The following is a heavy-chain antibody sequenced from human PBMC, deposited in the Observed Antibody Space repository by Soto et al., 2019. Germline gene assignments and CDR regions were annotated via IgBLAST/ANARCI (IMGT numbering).Heavy chain of an antibody. D-gene: IGHD2-8*01. V-gene: IGHV3-30*18. Sequence: PGGSLRLSCAASGFTFSSYGMHWVRQAPGKGLEWVAVISYDGSNKYYADSVKGRFTISRDNSKNTLYLQMNSLRAEDTAVYYCAKDREYCTNGVCYTREPGYGMDVWGQGTTVTVSS. J-gene: IGHJ6*02. CDR3: AKDREYCTNGVCYTREPGYGMDV. CDR2: ISYDGSNK. CDR1: GFTFSSYG.